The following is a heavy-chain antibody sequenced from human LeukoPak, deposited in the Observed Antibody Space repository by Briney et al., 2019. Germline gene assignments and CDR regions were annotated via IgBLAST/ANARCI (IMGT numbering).Heavy chain of an antibody. V-gene: IGHV1-2*04. CDR2: INPNSGGT. J-gene: IGHJ4*02. D-gene: IGHD6-6*01. Sequence: EASVKVSCKASGYTFTSYAMHWVRQAPGQGLEWMGWINPNSGGTNYAQKFQGWVTMTRDTSISTAYMELSRLRSDDTAVYYCARAVVRRSSSSYYFDYWGQGTLVTVSS. CDR3: ARAVVRRSSSSYYFDY. CDR1: GYTFTSYA.